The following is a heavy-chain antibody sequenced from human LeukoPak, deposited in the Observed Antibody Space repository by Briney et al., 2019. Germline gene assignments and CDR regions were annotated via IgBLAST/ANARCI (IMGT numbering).Heavy chain of an antibody. CDR1: VYTFTSYA. CDR3: ARGLIVVVPAAIYYYYYGMDV. J-gene: IGHJ6*02. CDR2: INTNTGNP. V-gene: IGHV7-4-1*02. Sequence: ASVKVSCKASVYTFTSYAMNWVRQAPGQGLEWMGWINTNTGNPTYAQGFTGRFVFSLDTSVSTAYLQISSLKAEDTAVYYCARGLIVVVPAAIYYYYYGMDVWGQGTTVTVSS. D-gene: IGHD2-2*01.